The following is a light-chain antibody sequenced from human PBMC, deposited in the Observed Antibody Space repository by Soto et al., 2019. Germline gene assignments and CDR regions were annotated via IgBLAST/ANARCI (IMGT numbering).Light chain of an antibody. CDR3: LQHKSYPWT. J-gene: IGKJ1*01. Sequence: GDRVTITCRASRGVRDDLAWYQQKPGKAPKRLIYAASSLHTGVPSRFSGSGSGTEFTLTVNNLQPEDFATYFCLQHKSYPWTFGQGTKVDI. V-gene: IGKV1-17*02. CDR1: RGVRDD. CDR2: AAS.